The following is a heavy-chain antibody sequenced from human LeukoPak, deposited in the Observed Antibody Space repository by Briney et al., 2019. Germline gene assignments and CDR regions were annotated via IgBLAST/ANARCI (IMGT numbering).Heavy chain of an antibody. Sequence: PSETLSLTCAVYGGSFSGYYWSWIRQPPGKGLEWIGEINHSGSTNYNPSLKSRVTISVDTSKNQFSLKLSSVTAADTAVYYCMSAPSGWSAEDYWGQGTLVTVSS. CDR2: INHSGST. J-gene: IGHJ4*02. CDR1: GGSFSGYY. V-gene: IGHV4-34*01. D-gene: IGHD6-19*01. CDR3: MSAPSGWSAEDY.